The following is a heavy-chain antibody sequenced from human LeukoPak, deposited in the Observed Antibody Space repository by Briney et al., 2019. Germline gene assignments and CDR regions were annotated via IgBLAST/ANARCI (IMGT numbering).Heavy chain of an antibody. D-gene: IGHD6-13*01. CDR1: GFTFSSYA. V-gene: IGHV3-30-3*01. J-gene: IGHJ4*02. CDR3: ARDGVIRIAALYYFDY. Sequence: GGSLRLSCAASGFTFSSYAMHWVRQAPGKGLEWVAVISYDGSNKYYADSVKGRFTISRDNSKNTQYLQMNSLRAEDTAVYYCARDGVIRIAALYYFDYWGQGTLVTVSS. CDR2: ISYDGSNK.